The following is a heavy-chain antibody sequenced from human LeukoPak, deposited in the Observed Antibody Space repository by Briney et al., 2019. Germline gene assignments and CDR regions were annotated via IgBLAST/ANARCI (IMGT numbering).Heavy chain of an antibody. CDR1: GFTVSSNY. CDR2: IYSGGAT. V-gene: IGHV3-66*02. CDR3: ARDQWFGL. J-gene: IGHJ5*02. Sequence: GGSLRLSCAASGFTVSSNYMSWVRQAPGRGLEWVSIIYSGGATYYADSVKGRFIISRDNSKNTLFLQMSSLRAEDTAVYYCARDQWFGLWGQGTLVTVSS.